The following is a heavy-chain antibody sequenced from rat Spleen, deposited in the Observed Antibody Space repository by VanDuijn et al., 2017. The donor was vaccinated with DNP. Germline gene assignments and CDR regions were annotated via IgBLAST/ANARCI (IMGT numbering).Heavy chain of an antibody. CDR1: DYSITSDY. J-gene: IGHJ3*01. D-gene: IGHD1-3*01. CDR3: VFSNWFAS. Sequence: EVQLQESGPGLVKPSQSLSLTCSVTDYSITSDYWAWIRKFPGNEMEWMAYISYSGSTGYHPSLKSRISITRDSSKNQFFLQLNSVITEDTATYYCVFSNWFASWGQGTLVTVSS. CDR2: ISYSGST. V-gene: IGHV3-1*01.